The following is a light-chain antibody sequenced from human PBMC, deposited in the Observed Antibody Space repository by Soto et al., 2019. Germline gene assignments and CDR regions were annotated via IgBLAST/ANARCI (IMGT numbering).Light chain of an antibody. Sequence: EIVLTQSPGTLSLSPGERATLSCRASQSVSSSNLAWDQQKPVQPPRLLISGASSRATVIPDRFSGSGSGTDFSLTISRLEPEDFAVYYCQQYGSSPTFGGGTKEEI. CDR2: GAS. J-gene: IGKJ4*01. CDR1: QSVSSSN. V-gene: IGKV3-20*01. CDR3: QQYGSSPT.